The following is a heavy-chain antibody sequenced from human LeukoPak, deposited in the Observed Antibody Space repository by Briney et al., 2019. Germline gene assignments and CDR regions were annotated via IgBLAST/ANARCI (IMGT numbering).Heavy chain of an antibody. J-gene: IGHJ3*02. CDR2: ISAYNGNT. D-gene: IGHD3-22*01. Sequence: ASVKVSCKASGYTFTSYGISWVRQAPGQGLEWMGWISAYNGNTNYAQKLQGRVTMTTDTSTSTAYMELRSLRSDDTAVYYCARVSDPDVYYYDSSGYMTGAFDIWGQGTMVTVSS. CDR3: ARVSDPDVYYYDSSGYMTGAFDI. V-gene: IGHV1-18*01. CDR1: GYTFTSYG.